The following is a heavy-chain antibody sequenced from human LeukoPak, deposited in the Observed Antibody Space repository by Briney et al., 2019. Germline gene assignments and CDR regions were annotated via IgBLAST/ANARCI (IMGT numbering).Heavy chain of an antibody. CDR3: ARAPIVVVPAAILLRVWFDP. D-gene: IGHD2-2*02. Sequence: SQTLSLTCTVSGGSISSGDYYWSWIRQPPWKGLEWIGYIYYSGSTYYNPSLKSRVTISVDTSKNQFSLKLSSVTAADTAVYYCARAPIVVVPAAILLRVWFDPWGQGTLVTVSS. CDR1: GGSISSGDYY. V-gene: IGHV4-30-4*08. J-gene: IGHJ5*02. CDR2: IYYSGST.